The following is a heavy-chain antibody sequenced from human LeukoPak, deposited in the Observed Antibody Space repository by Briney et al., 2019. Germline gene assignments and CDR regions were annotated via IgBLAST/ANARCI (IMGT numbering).Heavy chain of an antibody. Sequence: GASVKVSCKASGYTFTSYAMHWVRQAPGQRLEWMGWINAGNGNTKYSQKFQGRVTITRDTSASTAYMELSSLRSEDTAVYYCARGGSLAVAPHLYYFDYWGQGTLVTVSS. CDR2: INAGNGNT. D-gene: IGHD6-19*01. J-gene: IGHJ4*02. CDR3: ARGGSLAVAPHLYYFDY. V-gene: IGHV1-3*01. CDR1: GYTFTSYA.